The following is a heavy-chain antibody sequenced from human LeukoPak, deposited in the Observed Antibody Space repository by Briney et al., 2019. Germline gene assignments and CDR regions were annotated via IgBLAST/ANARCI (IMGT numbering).Heavy chain of an antibody. CDR2: FDPEDGET. CDR1: GYTLTELS. V-gene: IGHV1-24*01. Sequence: ASVKVSCKVSGYTLTELSMHWVRQAPGKGLEWMGGFDPEDGETIYAQKFQGRVTMTEDTSTDTAYMELSSLRSEDTAGYYCATRTRITMIVALDYWGQGTLVTVSS. CDR3: ATRTRITMIVALDY. D-gene: IGHD3-22*01. J-gene: IGHJ4*02.